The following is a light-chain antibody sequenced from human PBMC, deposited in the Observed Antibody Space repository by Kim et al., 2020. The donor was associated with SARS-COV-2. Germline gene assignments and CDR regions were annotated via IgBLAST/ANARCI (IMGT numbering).Light chain of an antibody. V-gene: IGKV3-20*01. J-gene: IGKJ4*01. CDR1: QSVSSSY. CDR3: QKYGSPPLT. CDR2: GAS. Sequence: EIVLTQSPGTLSLSPGERATLSCRASQSVSSSYLAWYQQKPGQAPRLLIYGASSTATGIPDRFSGCGSGTDFTLTISRLEPDDFAVYYCQKYGSPPLTFGGGTKVDIK.